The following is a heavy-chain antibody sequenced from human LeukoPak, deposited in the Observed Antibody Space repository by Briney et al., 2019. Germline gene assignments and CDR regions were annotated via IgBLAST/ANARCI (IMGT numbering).Heavy chain of an antibody. Sequence: SQTLSLTCTVSGGTITSGAFSWSWIRQPPGKGLEWIGYIFHSGNTYYNPSLKSRVTISIDRSKNQFSLRLSSVTAADTAVYYCARATRIAAADFDYWGQGTLVTVSS. CDR3: ARATRIAAADFDY. CDR2: IFHSGNT. V-gene: IGHV4-30-2*01. CDR1: GGTITSGAFS. D-gene: IGHD6-13*01. J-gene: IGHJ4*02.